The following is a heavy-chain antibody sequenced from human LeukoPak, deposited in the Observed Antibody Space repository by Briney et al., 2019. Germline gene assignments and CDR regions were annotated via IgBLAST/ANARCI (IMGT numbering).Heavy chain of an antibody. V-gene: IGHV4-59*08. CDR2: IYYSGST. D-gene: IGHD4-17*01. J-gene: IGHJ4*02. CDR1: GGSISSYY. CDR3: AWGRFDYGHFDY. Sequence: SETLSLTCTVSGGSISSYYWSWIRQPPGKGLEWIGYIYYSGSTNYNPSLKSRVTISVDTSKNQFSLKLSSVTAADTAVYYCAWGRFDYGHFDYWGQGTLVTVSS.